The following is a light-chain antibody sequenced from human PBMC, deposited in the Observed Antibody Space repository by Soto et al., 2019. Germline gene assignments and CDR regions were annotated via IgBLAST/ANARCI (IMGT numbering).Light chain of an antibody. CDR2: GAS. CDR3: QQYGSSPPALT. V-gene: IGKV3-20*01. CDR1: QSVSSSY. Sequence: EIVMTESPATLSVSRVERATLSCRASQSVSSSYLAWYQQKPGQAPRLLIYGASSRATGIPDRFSGSGSGTDFTLTISRLEPEDFAVYYCQQYGSSPPALTFGRGTKVDIK. J-gene: IGKJ4*01.